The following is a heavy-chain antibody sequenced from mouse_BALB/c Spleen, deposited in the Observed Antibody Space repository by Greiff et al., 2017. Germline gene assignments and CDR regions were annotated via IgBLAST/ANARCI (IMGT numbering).Heavy chain of an antibody. V-gene: IGHV1-54*01. CDR2: INPGSGGT. J-gene: IGHJ2*01. Sequence: QVQLQQSGAELVRPGTSVKVSCKASGYAFTNYLIEWVKQRPGQGLEWIGVINPGSGGTNYNEKFKGKATLTADKSSSTAYMQLSSLTSDDSAVYFCARGDSYYFDYWGQGTTLTVSS. CDR1: GYAFTNYL. CDR3: ARGDSYYFDY.